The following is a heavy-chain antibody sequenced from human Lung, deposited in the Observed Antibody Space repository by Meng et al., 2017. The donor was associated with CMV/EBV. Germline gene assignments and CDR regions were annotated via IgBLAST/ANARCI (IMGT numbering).Heavy chain of an antibody. V-gene: IGHV1-69*10. CDR2: IIPMRSVT. D-gene: IGHD3-3*02. CDR1: GDTFNKYV. J-gene: IGHJ6*02. CDR3: VASEEFYHFRSGWEWYYHYGMNV. Sequence: SXXVSCKASGDTFNKYVTSWVRQAPGQGLEWMGGIIPMRSVTNYAQKFQGRVTIIADTSTATVYMELSSLRSEDTAMYYCVASEEFYHFRSGWEWYYHYGMNVWGPGTADTVSS.